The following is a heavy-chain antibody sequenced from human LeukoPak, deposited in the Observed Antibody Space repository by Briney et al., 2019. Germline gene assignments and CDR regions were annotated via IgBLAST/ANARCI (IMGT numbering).Heavy chain of an antibody. CDR1: GFTFSNAW. Sequence: GGSLRLSCAASGFTFSNAWMSWVRQAPGKGLEGVGRIKSKTDGWTTDYAAPVKGRFTISRDDSKNTLYLQMNSLKTEDTAVYYCTTVGYSSSLHDAFDIWGQGTMVTVSS. V-gene: IGHV3-15*01. CDR2: IKSKTDGWTT. D-gene: IGHD6-13*01. CDR3: TTVGYSSSLHDAFDI. J-gene: IGHJ3*02.